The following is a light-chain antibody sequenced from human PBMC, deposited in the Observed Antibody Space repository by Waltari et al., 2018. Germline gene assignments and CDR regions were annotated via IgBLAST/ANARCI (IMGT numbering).Light chain of an antibody. CDR1: RGHDTYA. V-gene: IGLV4-69*01. J-gene: IGLJ3*02. Sequence: LIVSQSPSASASLGDSVKLTCTLNRGHDTYAIACHPRRAEKGPRYLMKVNSDGSHTRGGGISDRFSGSSSGAERYLTISSLQSEDEAEYYCQAWDTVFQEFGGGTKVTVL. CDR3: QAWDTVFQE. CDR2: VNSDGSH.